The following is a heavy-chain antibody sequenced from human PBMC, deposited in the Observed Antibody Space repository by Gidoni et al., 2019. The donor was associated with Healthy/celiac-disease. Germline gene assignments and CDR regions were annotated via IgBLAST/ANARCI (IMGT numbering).Heavy chain of an antibody. J-gene: IGHJ6*03. CDR2: ISSSSSTI. Sequence: EVQLVESGGGLVQPGGSLRLSGAAAGLTFSSYSMNWVRQAPGKGLGWVSYISSSSSTIYYADSVKGRFTISRDNAKNSLYLQMNSLRAEDTAVYYCAREAARDSVYMDVWGKGTTVTVSS. V-gene: IGHV3-48*01. CDR1: GLTFSSYS. CDR3: AREAARDSVYMDV. D-gene: IGHD6-6*01.